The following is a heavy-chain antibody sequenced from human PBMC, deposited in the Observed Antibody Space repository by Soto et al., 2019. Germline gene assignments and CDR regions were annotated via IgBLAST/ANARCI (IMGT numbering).Heavy chain of an antibody. CDR1: GFTFSSYS. CDR3: ARGDSGSYSFDY. D-gene: IGHD1-26*01. CDR2: ISSSSSYI. V-gene: IGHV3-21*01. J-gene: IGHJ4*02. Sequence: EVQLVESGGGLVKPGGSLRLSCAASGFTFSSYSMNWVRQAPGKGLEWVSSISSSSSYIYYADSVKGRFTISRDNAKNSLYRQMNSLRAEDTAVYYCARGDSGSYSFDYWGQGTLVTVSS.